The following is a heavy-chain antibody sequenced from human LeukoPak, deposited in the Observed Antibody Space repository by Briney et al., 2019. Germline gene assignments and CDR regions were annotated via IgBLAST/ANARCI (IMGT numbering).Heavy chain of an antibody. D-gene: IGHD3-22*01. CDR3: AGRNYYDCSDFPPVDY. V-gene: IGHV3-21*01. Sequence: GGSLRLSCVASGFIFSSFTMNWVRQAPGKGLEWVSSISSSSTYIYYADSVKGRFTISRDNAKNSLYLQMNSLRAEDTAVYYCAGRNYYDCSDFPPVDYWGQGTLVTVSS. J-gene: IGHJ4*02. CDR1: GFIFSSFT. CDR2: ISSSSTYI.